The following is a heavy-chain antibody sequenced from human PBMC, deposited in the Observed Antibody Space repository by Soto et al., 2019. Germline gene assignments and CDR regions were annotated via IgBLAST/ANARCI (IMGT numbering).Heavy chain of an antibody. D-gene: IGHD3-22*01. CDR3: ARSSPYVDNDSSGYEGGPGHPFDY. CDR1: GYTFTSYG. CDR2: ISAYNGNT. Sequence: ASVKVSCKASGYTFTSYGISWVRQAPGQGLEWMGWISAYNGNTNYAQKLQGRVTMTTDTSTSTAYMELRSLRSDDTAVYYCARSSPYVDNDSSGYEGGPGHPFDYWG. V-gene: IGHV1-18*01. J-gene: IGHJ4*01.